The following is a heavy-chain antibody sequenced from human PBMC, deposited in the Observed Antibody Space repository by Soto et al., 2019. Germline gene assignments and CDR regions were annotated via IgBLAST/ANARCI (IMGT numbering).Heavy chain of an antibody. CDR2: IYPSDSDT. Sequence: PGESLKISCKGSGYNFAGDWIAWVREMPGKGLELMGIIYPSDSDTRCRPSFQGQVTISADKSISSAYLQWSSLRASDTAMYYCARGGVSTRTFDYWGQGTPVTVSS. J-gene: IGHJ4*02. V-gene: IGHV5-51*01. CDR3: ARGGVSTRTFDY. D-gene: IGHD3-3*01. CDR1: GYNFAGDW.